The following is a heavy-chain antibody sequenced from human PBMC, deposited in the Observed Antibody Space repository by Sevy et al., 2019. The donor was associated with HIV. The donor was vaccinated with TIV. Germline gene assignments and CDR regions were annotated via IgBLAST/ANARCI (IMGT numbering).Heavy chain of an antibody. D-gene: IGHD6-19*01. CDR3: TKGGAVAASRY. Sequence: GESLKISCTASGFTFGDYAMSWFRQAPGKGLEWVGFIRSKAYGGTTEYAASVKGRFTISRDDSKSIAYLQMNSLKTEDTAVYYCTKGGAVAASRYWGQGTLVTVSS. J-gene: IGHJ4*02. CDR2: IRSKAYGGTT. V-gene: IGHV3-49*03. CDR1: GFTFGDYA.